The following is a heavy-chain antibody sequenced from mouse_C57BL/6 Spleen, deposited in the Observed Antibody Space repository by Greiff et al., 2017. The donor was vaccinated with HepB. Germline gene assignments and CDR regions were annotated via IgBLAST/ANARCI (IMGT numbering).Heavy chain of an antibody. CDR2: IDPSDSYT. J-gene: IGHJ1*03. CDR1: GYTFTSCW. Sequence: QVQLQQPGAELVMPGASVKLSCKASGYTFTSCWMHWVKQRPGQGLEWIGEIDPSDSYTNYNQKFKGKSTLTVDKSSSTAYMQRSSLTSEDSAVYDCARGFYWYFDVWGTGTTVTVSS. D-gene: IGHD3-1*01. CDR3: ARGFYWYFDV. V-gene: IGHV1-69*01.